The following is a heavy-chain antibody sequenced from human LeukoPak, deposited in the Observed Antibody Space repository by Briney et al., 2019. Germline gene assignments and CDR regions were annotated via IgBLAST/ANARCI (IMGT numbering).Heavy chain of an antibody. CDR3: ARPADTAMAPFDY. D-gene: IGHD5-18*01. CDR1: GYSFTSYW. V-gene: IGHV5-51*01. CDR2: IYPGDSDT. J-gene: IGHJ4*02. Sequence: GESLKISCKGSGYSFTSYWIGWVRQMPGKGLEWMGIIYPGDSDTRYSPSFQGQVTISADKSISTAYLQWSSLRASDTAMYYCARPADTAMAPFDYWGQGTLVTVSS.